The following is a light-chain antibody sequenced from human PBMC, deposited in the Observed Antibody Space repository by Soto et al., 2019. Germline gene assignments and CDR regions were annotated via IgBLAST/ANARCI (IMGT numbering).Light chain of an antibody. CDR3: LQYYSSPYT. J-gene: IGKJ2*01. CDR1: QTVLYSSKNKNY. Sequence: DIVMTQSPDSLAVSLGERATINCKSSQTVLYSSKNKNYLAWYQQKPGQPPKLLIYWASIRESGVPDRFSGSGSGTDFTLTISSLQAEDVAVYYCLQYYSSPYTFGQGTKLEIK. CDR2: WAS. V-gene: IGKV4-1*01.